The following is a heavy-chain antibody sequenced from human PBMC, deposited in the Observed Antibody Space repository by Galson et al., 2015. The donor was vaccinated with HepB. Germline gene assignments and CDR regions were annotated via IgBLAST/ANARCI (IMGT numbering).Heavy chain of an antibody. CDR1: GYTFTGNF. J-gene: IGHJ4*02. Sequence: SVKVSCKASGYTFTGNFIHWVRQAPGQGLEWMGWINPNNGDTKYAQKFQGGVTMTRDTSSSTAYMELSNLISDDTALYYCAREGSGSYQYCFDFWGQGALVTVSS. D-gene: IGHD1-26*01. CDR2: INPNNGDT. CDR3: AREGSGSYQYCFDF. V-gene: IGHV1-2*02.